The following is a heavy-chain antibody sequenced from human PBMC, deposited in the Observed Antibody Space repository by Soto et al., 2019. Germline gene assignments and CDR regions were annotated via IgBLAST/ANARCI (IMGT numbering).Heavy chain of an antibody. CDR2: ISYDGNNE. CDR1: GFTFSAYT. Sequence: QVQLVESGGGVVQPGRSLRLSCAASGFTFSAYTMHWVRQPPGKGLEWVAVISYDGNNERYTDPVKGRFTVSRDNSKSTLYLQMNSLKSEDTAVYYCARDVYSGRSDGFDIWGQGKMVTVSS. CDR3: ARDVYSGRSDGFDI. D-gene: IGHD1-26*01. J-gene: IGHJ3*02. V-gene: IGHV3-30-3*01.